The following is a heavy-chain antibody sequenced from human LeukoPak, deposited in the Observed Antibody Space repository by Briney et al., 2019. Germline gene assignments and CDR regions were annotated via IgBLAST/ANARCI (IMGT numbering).Heavy chain of an antibody. CDR1: GFYFRTYV. Sequence: HPGGSLRLSCAASGFYFRTYVMSWVRQAPGKGLEWVSAISDSGDTTYYADSVEGRFTISRDNSKNTVFLQMNSLRAEDTAVYYCARHDRSMRFLDYWGQGTLVTVSS. D-gene: IGHD1-1*01. CDR2: ISDSGDTT. CDR3: ARHDRSMRFLDY. V-gene: IGHV3-23*01. J-gene: IGHJ4*02.